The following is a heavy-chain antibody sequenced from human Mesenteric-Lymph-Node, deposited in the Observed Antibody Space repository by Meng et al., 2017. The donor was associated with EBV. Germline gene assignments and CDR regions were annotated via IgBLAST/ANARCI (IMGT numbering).Heavy chain of an antibody. CDR2: INPDSGGT. CDR1: GYSFTGYH. Sequence: QVQLVQSGPEVKKPGASGKVPCKASGYSFTGYHMHWVRQAPGQGLEWMGRINPDSGGTNYAQKFQGRVTMTRDTSISTAYMELSGLRSDDTAVYFCSHTDYFDNTGHHWGQGTLVTVSS. J-gene: IGHJ4*02. CDR3: SHTDYFDNTGHH. V-gene: IGHV1-2*06. D-gene: IGHD3-22*01.